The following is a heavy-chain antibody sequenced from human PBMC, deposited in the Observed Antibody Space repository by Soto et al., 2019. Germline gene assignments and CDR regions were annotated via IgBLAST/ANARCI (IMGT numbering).Heavy chain of an antibody. V-gene: IGHV3-30*18. J-gene: IGHJ6*02. CDR2: ISYDGSNK. Sequence: QVQLVESGGGVVQPGRSLRLSCAASGFTFSSYGMHWVRQAPGKGLERVAVISYDGSNKYYADSVKGRFTISRDNSKNTLYLQMNSLRADDTAVYYCAKSTTAPSYYYYGMDVWGQGTTFIVS. D-gene: IGHD4-17*01. CDR3: AKSTTAPSYYYYGMDV. CDR1: GFTFSSYG.